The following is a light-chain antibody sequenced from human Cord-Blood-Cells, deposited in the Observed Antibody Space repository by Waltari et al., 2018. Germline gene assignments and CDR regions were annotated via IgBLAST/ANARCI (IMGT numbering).Light chain of an antibody. V-gene: IGLV2-23*03. CDR3: CSYAGSSTFVV. J-gene: IGLJ2*01. CDR1: SSDVGSYNL. CDR2: EGS. Sequence: HFALTQPASVSGSPGQSVTISCTGTSSDVGSYNLVSWYQQHPGKAPKLMFYEGSKRPSGVSNRFPGSKSGNTASLTISGLQAEDDADYFCCSYAGSSTFVVCGGGAKLTVL.